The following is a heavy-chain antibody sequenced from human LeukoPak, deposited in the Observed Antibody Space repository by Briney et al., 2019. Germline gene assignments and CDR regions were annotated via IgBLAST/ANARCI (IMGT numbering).Heavy chain of an antibody. CDR1: GWSISSYH. Sequence: SETLSLTFTVSGWSISSYHWSLIREPPGKGLEWIGYIYYSGSTNYNPSLKSRVTISVDTSKNQFSLKLSSVTAADTAVYYCARCPYGDYFDYWGQGTLVTVSS. V-gene: IGHV4-59*01. CDR3: ARCPYGDYFDY. CDR2: IYYSGST. D-gene: IGHD4-17*01. J-gene: IGHJ4*02.